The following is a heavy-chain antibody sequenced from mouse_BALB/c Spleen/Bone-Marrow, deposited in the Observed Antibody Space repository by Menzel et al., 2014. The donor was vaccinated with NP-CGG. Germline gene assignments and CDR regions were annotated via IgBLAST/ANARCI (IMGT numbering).Heavy chain of an antibody. V-gene: IGHV7-3*02. CDR3: ARDKGRVFFDY. CDR1: GFTFTDYY. CDR2: IRNKANGHTT. Sequence: DAQLVESGGGLVQPGGSLRLSCATSGFTFTDYYMNWVRQPPGKALEWLGFIRNKANGHTTEYSASVKGRFTISRDNSQIILYLQMNTLRAEDSATYYCARDKGRVFFDYWGQGSTRTVSS. J-gene: IGHJ2*01.